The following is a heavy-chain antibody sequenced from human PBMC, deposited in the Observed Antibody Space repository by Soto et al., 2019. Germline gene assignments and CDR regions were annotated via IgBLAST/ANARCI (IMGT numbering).Heavy chain of an antibody. CDR1: GGSISSGGYY. Sequence: SETLSLTCTVSGGSISSGGYYWSWIRQHPGKGLEWIGYIYYSGSTYYNPSLKSRVTISVDTSKNQFSLKLSSVTAADTAMYYCARHGPRVYYDNSDYYYYGMDVWGQGTTVTVSS. CDR2: IYYSGST. V-gene: IGHV4-31*03. CDR3: ARHGPRVYYDNSDYYYYGMDV. J-gene: IGHJ6*02. D-gene: IGHD3-22*01.